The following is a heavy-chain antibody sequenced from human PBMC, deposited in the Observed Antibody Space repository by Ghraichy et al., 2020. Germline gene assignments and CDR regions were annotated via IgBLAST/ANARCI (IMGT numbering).Heavy chain of an antibody. D-gene: IGHD1-1*01. J-gene: IGHJ6*02. CDR1: GYTFTSYG. Sequence: ASVKVSCKASGYTFTSYGISWVRQAPGQGLEWMGWISAYNGNTNYAQKLQGRVTMTTDTSTSTAYMELRSLRSDDTAVYYCARDWELTYGVEGTGTDYYYGMDVWGQGTTVTVSS. V-gene: IGHV1-18*04. CDR3: ARDWELTYGVEGTGTDYYYGMDV. CDR2: ISAYNGNT.